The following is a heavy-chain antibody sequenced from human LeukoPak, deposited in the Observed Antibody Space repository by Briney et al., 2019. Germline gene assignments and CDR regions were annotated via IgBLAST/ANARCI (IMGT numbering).Heavy chain of an antibody. V-gene: IGHV1-18*01. CDR2: ISAYNGNT. Sequence: ASVKVSCKASGYTFTSYGISWVRQAPGQGLEWMGWISAYNGNTNYAQKLQGRVTMTTDTSTSTAYMELRSLRSDDTAVYYCARGGFHYYDFWSGHFDYWGQGTLVTASS. CDR1: GYTFTSYG. CDR3: ARGGFHYYDFWSGHFDY. D-gene: IGHD3-3*01. J-gene: IGHJ4*02.